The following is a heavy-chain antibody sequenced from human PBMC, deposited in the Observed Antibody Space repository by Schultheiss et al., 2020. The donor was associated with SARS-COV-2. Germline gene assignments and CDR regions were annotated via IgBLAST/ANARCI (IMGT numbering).Heavy chain of an antibody. Sequence: GGSLRLSCATSGFTFSSHWMSWVRQAPGKGLEWVSRISDSGGSTYYADSVKGRSTISRDNSKNTLYLQMNSLRADDTAVYYCATWGGYYFDYWGQGTLVTVSS. V-gene: IGHV3-23*01. D-gene: IGHD3-16*01. CDR1: GFTFSSHW. CDR3: ATWGGYYFDY. J-gene: IGHJ4*02. CDR2: ISDSGGST.